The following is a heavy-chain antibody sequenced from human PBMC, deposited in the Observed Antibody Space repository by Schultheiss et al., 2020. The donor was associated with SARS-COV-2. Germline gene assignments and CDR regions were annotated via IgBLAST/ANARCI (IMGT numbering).Heavy chain of an antibody. CDR2: IYHSGST. CDR1: GGSISSSNW. J-gene: IGHJ6*02. V-gene: IGHV4-4*02. D-gene: IGHD6-6*01. CDR3: ASPSYSSSHYYYYGMDV. Sequence: SETLSLTCAVSGGSISSSNWWSWVRQPPGKGLEWIGEIYHSGSTNYNPSLKSRVTISVDKSKNQFSLKLSSVTAADTAVYYCASPSYSSSHYYYYGMDVWGQGTTVTVSS.